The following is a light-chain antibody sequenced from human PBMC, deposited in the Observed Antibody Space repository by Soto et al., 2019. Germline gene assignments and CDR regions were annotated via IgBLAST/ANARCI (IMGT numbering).Light chain of an antibody. J-gene: IGLJ1*01. V-gene: IGLV3-21*02. CDR3: QVWDPTSDHYV. CDR1: NIGRKS. Sequence: SYELTQPPSVSVAPGQTARITCGGNNIGRKSVHWYQQMPGQAPVLVVYDVSDRPSGIPERFSGSNSVSTATLTISWVEAGDGADYYCQVWDPTSDHYVFGLGTQLTVL. CDR2: DVS.